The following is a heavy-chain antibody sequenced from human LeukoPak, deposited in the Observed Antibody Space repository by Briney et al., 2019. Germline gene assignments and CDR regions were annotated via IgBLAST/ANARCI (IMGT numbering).Heavy chain of an antibody. J-gene: IGHJ4*02. CDR2: ISSSGSTI. D-gene: IGHD1-14*01. CDR1: GGSFSGHS. V-gene: IGHV3-11*01. CDR3: AKALGNNRHFDY. Sequence: LSLTCAVYGGSFSGHSWSWIRQAPGKGLEWVSYISSSGSTIYYADSVKGRFTISRDNSKNTLYLQMNSLRAEDTAVYYCAKALGNNRHFDYWGQGTLVTVSS.